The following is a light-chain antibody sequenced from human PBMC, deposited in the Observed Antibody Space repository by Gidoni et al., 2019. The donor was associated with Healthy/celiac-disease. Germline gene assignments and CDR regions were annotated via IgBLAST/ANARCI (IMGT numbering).Light chain of an antibody. J-gene: IGKJ4*01. CDR2: DAA. CDR1: KSVSSY. Sequence: EIVLTQSPATMSLSPGERAALSCRASKSVSSYLAWYQQKPGQAPRLLIYDAANRATGIPARFSGSGSGTDFTLTTSSLEPEDFAVYYCQQRSNWPLTFXGXTKVEIK. V-gene: IGKV3-11*01. CDR3: QQRSNWPLT.